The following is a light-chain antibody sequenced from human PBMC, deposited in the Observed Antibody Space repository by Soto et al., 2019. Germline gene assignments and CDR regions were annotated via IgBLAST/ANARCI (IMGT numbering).Light chain of an antibody. Sequence: DIQMTQSPSTLSASVGDRVTITCRASQSINSWLAWYQQEPGKAPKLLIYRASTLQSGVPSRFSGSGSGTEFTLTISSLQPXXXXXXXXXXXXSXPPWTFGQGTKVEIK. J-gene: IGKJ1*01. CDR2: RAS. CDR1: QSINSW. CDR3: XXXXSXPPWT. V-gene: IGKV1-5*03.